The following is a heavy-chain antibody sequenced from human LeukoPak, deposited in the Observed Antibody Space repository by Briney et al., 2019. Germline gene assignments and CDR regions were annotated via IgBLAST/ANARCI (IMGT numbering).Heavy chain of an antibody. CDR3: ARRAIVDVITTGAFDI. V-gene: IGHV3-7*01. CDR1: GFTFSVYW. Sequence: GGSLRPSCAASGFTFSVYWMTCVRQAHRKWLDWVANIKQDARETYYVDYVKGRFTISRDNAKRSLYLQMNRLRAEDTAVYYCARRAIVDVITTGAFDIWGQGTKVTVSS. CDR2: IKQDARET. J-gene: IGHJ3*02. D-gene: IGHD3-22*01.